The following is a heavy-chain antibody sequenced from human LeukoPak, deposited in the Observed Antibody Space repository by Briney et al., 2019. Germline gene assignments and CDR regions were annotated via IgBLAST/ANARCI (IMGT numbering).Heavy chain of an antibody. CDR1: GYSFRNND. CDR3: ARDLYSSGRVP. CDR2: MSPNSGNT. D-gene: IGHD6-19*01. Sequence: GASVKVSCKASGYSFRNNDINWVRQTTGQGLEWMGWMSPNSGNTGYAQKFQGRVTMTRNTSISTAYMELSSLRSEDTAVYYCARDLYSSGRVPWGQGTLVTVSS. V-gene: IGHV1-8*01. J-gene: IGHJ5*02.